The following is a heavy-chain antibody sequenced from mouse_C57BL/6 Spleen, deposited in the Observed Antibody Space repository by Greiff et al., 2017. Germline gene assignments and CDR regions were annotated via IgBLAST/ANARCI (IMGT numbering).Heavy chain of an antibody. Sequence: EVKLLESGGGLVQPGGSMKLSCVASGFTFSNYWMNWVRQSPEKGLEWVAQIRLKSDNYATHYAESVKGRFTISRDDSKSSVYLQMNNLRAEDTGIYYCLAYYSNYDWYFDVWGTGTTVTVSS. CDR3: LAYYSNYDWYFDV. V-gene: IGHV6-3*01. D-gene: IGHD2-5*01. CDR1: GFTFSNYW. J-gene: IGHJ1*03. CDR2: IRLKSDNYAT.